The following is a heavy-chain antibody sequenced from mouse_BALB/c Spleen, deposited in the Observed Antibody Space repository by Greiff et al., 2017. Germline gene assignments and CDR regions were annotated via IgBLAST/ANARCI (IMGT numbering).Heavy chain of an antibody. Sequence: VQLQQSGAELVKPGASVKLSCTASGFNIKDTYMHWVKQRPEQGLEWIGRIDPANGNTKYDPKFQGKATITADTSSNTAYLQLSSLTSEDTAVYYCARAAVYYEPRYWYFEVWGAGTTVTVSS. D-gene: IGHD2-4*01. CDR1: GFNIKDTY. J-gene: IGHJ1*01. V-gene: IGHV14-3*02. CDR3: ARAAVYYEPRYWYFEV. CDR2: IDPANGNT.